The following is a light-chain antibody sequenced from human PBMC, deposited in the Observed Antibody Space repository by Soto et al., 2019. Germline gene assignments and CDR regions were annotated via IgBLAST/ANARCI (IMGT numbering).Light chain of an antibody. CDR1: QSVSSSH. CDR3: QQHGQWPIT. Sequence: EIVLTQSPGTLSLSPGERATLSCRASQSVSSSHLAWYQHKPGQAPRLLIYAASSRATGSPDRFSGGGSGTDFTLTISSLQPEDFATYYCQQHGQWPITFGQGTRREIK. V-gene: IGKV3-20*01. J-gene: IGKJ5*01. CDR2: AAS.